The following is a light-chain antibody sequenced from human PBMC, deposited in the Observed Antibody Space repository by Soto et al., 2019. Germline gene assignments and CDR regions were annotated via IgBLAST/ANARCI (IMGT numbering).Light chain of an antibody. V-gene: IGLV1-51*02. J-gene: IGLJ3*02. Sequence: QAVLTQPPSVSAAPGEKVTISCSGSSSNIGNRFVSWYQQVPGTAPKLLIYEDNKPPSGIPDRFSGSKSGTSATLGITGLQSGDEADYYCGTWDNSLNSGVFGGGTKLTVL. CDR1: SSNIGNRF. CDR3: GTWDNSLNSGV. CDR2: EDN.